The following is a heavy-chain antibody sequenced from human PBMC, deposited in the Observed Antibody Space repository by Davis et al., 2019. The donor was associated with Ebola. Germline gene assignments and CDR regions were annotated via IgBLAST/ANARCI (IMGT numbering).Heavy chain of an antibody. CDR3: VRVGASYRWPLGMDV. CDR2: ISYDGGKT. CDR1: GFTFSIYT. Sequence: GESLKISCAASGFTFSIYTMHWVRQARGKGLQRVAVISYDGGKTFYAESVKGRFTISSNNSNNTVFLQMDSLRPEETAMYYCVRVGASYRWPLGMDVWGQGPTVTDSS. D-gene: IGHD3-16*02. V-gene: IGHV3-30-3*01. J-gene: IGHJ6*02.